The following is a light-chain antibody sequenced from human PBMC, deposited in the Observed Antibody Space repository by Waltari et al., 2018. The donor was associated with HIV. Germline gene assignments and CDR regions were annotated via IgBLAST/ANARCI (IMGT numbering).Light chain of an antibody. CDR3: QQYGSAPQT. CDR1: QSGSSSY. CDR2: GAS. J-gene: IGKJ1*01. V-gene: IGKV3-20*01. Sequence: EIVFTQAPGTLSLSPGERTNLSCRASQSGSSSYVTWYQQKPGQSPRLLIDGASRRATGIPDRFSSSGAGTDFTLTISRLEPEDFAVYHYQQYGSAPQTFGQGTKVEIK.